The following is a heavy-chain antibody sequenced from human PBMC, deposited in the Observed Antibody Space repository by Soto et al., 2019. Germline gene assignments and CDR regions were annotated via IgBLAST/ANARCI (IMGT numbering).Heavy chain of an antibody. J-gene: IGHJ4*02. V-gene: IGHV1-46*03. Sequence: QVQLVQPGAEVKKPGASVKFSCKASGYIFTNFYIHWVRQAPGQGLEWIGIINPNGGSTNYAQNCQGRVTMTRDTSTSTVYMDLSSRRSEDTAVYYCTRGLASGDYWGQGTLITVSS. CDR2: INPNGGST. CDR1: GYIFTNFY. CDR3: TRGLASGDY. D-gene: IGHD6-6*01.